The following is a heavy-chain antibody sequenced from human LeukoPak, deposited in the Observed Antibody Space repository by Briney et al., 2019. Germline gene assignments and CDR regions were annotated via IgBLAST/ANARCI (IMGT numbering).Heavy chain of an antibody. J-gene: IGHJ4*02. D-gene: IGHD3-10*01. CDR3: ASNYGSGSAPQFDY. V-gene: IGHV1-8*02. CDR2: MNPNSGNT. Sequence: GESLKISCKASGYPFTSYGINWVRQATGQGLEWMGWMNPNSGNTGYAQTFQGRVTMTRNTSISTAYMELSSLRSEDTAVYYCASNYGSGSAPQFDYWGQGTLVTVSS. CDR1: GYPFTSYG.